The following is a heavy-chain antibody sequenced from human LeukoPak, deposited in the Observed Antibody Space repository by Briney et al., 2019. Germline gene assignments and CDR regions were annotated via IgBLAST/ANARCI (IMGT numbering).Heavy chain of an antibody. D-gene: IGHD3-16*01. J-gene: IGHJ4*02. Sequence: ASVKVSCKASGYTFTGYYMHWVRQAPGQGLEWMGWINPNSGGTNYAQKFQGRVTMTRDTSISTAYMELSRLRSDDTAAYYCASWGGWVSGYFDYWGQGTLVTVSS. CDR2: INPNSGGT. CDR1: GYTFTGYY. V-gene: IGHV1-2*02. CDR3: ASWGGWVSGYFDY.